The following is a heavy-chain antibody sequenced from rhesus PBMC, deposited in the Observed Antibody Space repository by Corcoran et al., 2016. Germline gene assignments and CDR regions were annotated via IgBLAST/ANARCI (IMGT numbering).Heavy chain of an antibody. D-gene: IGHD2-39*01. J-gene: IGHJ4*01. Sequence: QLQLQASVPGLVKPSETLSLTCAVSGCSISRAYFYWNGFRQPPGEGLEWIGYITYAGSTSSNPSLASRVPISRDTSKNQFSLNLTSVTAADTAVYYCARGVAADYWGQGVLVTVSS. V-gene: IGHV4-122*02. CDR1: GCSISRAYFY. CDR3: ARGVAADY. CDR2: ITYAGST.